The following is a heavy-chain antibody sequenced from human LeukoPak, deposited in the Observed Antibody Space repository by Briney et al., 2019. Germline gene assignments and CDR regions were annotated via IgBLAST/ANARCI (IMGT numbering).Heavy chain of an antibody. CDR1: GFTFSSYG. J-gene: IGHJ4*02. Sequence: GGSLRLSCAASGFTFSSYGMHWVRQAPGKGLEWVAVISYDGSNKYYADSVKGRFTISRDNSKNTLYLQMNSLRAEDTAVYYCAKDGSGSYSEYWGQGTLVTVSS. CDR3: AKDGSGSYSEY. D-gene: IGHD3-10*01. CDR2: ISYDGSNK. V-gene: IGHV3-30*18.